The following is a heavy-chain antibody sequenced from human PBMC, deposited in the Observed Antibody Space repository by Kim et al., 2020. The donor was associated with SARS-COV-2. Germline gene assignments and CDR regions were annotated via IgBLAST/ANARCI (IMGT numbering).Heavy chain of an antibody. CDR2: IKQDGSEK. V-gene: IGHV3-7*03. CDR1: GFTFSSYW. Sequence: GGSLRLSCAASGFTFSSYWMSWVRQAPGKGLEWVANIKQDGSEKYYVDSVKGRFTISRDNAKNSLYLQMNSLRAEDTAVYYCARVGEGGYDGDFDYWGQGTLVTVSS. J-gene: IGHJ4*02. CDR3: ARVGEGGYDGDFDY. D-gene: IGHD5-12*01.